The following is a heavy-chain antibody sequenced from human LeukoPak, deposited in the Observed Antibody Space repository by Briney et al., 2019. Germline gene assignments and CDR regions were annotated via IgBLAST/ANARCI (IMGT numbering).Heavy chain of an antibody. D-gene: IGHD6-13*01. CDR2: ISWNSGSI. CDR3: AKLSAAGTFQH. V-gene: IGHV3-9*01. Sequence: GGSLRLSCEASGFTFDDYAMHWVRQAPGKGLEWVSGISWNSGSIGYADSVKGRFTISRDNAKNSLYLQMNSLRAEDTALYYCAKLSAAGTFQHWGQGTLVTVSS. CDR1: GFTFDDYA. J-gene: IGHJ1*01.